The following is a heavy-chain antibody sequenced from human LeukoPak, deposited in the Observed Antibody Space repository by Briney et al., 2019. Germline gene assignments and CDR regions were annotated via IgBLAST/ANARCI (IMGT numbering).Heavy chain of an antibody. J-gene: IGHJ6*03. V-gene: IGHV3-21*01. Sequence: GSLRLSCAASGFTFSSHEMNWVRQAPGKGLEWVSSISSSSSYIYYADSVKGRFTISRDNAKNSLYLQMNSLRAEDTAVYYCARDGNSSSWYDYYYYYYMDVWGKGTTVTISS. D-gene: IGHD6-13*01. CDR1: GFTFSSHE. CDR2: ISSSSSYI. CDR3: ARDGNSSSWYDYYYYYYMDV.